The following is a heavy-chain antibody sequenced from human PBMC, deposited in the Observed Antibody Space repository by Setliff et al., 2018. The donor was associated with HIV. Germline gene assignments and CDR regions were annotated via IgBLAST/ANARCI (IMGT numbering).Heavy chain of an antibody. D-gene: IGHD7-27*01. J-gene: IGHJ3*02. CDR3: ARIPTGGAFDI. CDR2: IITLFGEA. Sequence: SVKVSCKASRGTFRNSAINWVRQAPGQGLVWMGGIITLFGEANYAQKFQGRVTITADESTSTAYMELNSLRSDDAAVYYCARIPTGGAFDIWGQGTVVTVSS. V-gene: IGHV1-69*13. CDR1: RGTFRNSA.